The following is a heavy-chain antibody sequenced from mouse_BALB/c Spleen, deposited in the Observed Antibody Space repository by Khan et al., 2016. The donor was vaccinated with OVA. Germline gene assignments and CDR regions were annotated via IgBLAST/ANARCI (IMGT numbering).Heavy chain of an antibody. CDR1: GYTFTTHW. Sequence: QVQLQQSGAELAKPGASVKMSCKASGYTFTTHWMHWVKQRPGQGLEWIGYINPTTGNTDYNEKFKDRATLSADKSSSTAYLQLSSLTSEDSAVNYFTRNRIDYWGQGTTLTVSS. J-gene: IGHJ2*01. CDR2: INPTTGNT. V-gene: IGHV1-7*01. CDR3: TRNRIDY.